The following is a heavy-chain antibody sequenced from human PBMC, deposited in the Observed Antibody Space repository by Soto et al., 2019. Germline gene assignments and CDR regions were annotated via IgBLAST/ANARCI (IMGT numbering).Heavy chain of an antibody. CDR1: GGAISGYY. CDR3: ARGQRFSDWFDP. J-gene: IGHJ5*02. D-gene: IGHD3-3*01. V-gene: IGHV4-4*07. CDR2: IYSSGST. Sequence: SETLSLTCTVSGGAISGYYWTWIRQSAGGGLEWIGRIYSSGSTNYNPSLKSRVTISLDTSMNHFSLRLSSVTAADTAVYYCARGQRFSDWFDPWGQGTLVTVSS.